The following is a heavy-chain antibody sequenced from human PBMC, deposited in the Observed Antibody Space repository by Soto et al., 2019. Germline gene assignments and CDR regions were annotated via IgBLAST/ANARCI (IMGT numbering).Heavy chain of an antibody. CDR2: IIPIFGTA. CDR3: AGDASDYGDPPYFDY. V-gene: IGHV1-69*01. CDR1: GGTFTSYA. J-gene: IGHJ4*02. D-gene: IGHD4-17*01. Sequence: QVQLVQSGAEVEKPGSSVMLSCKAYGGTFTSYAISWVRQAPGHGLEWMGGIIPIFGTANYAQKFQGRVTITADESTSTAYMELSSRRFEAAGVYCCAGDASDYGDPPYFDYWGQGTLVTVSS.